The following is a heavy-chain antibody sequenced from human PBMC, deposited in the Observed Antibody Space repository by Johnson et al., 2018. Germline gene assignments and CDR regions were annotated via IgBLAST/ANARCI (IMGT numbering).Heavy chain of an antibody. Sequence: VQLVQSGGGLVQPGRSLRLSCAASGFTFDDYAMHWVRQTPGTGLEWVSSISWNSRSIAYADSGRGRFTISRDSAKNSLSLQMSSLRPEDTALYYCAKDNAGLDAFDIWGQGTMVTVSS. CDR2: ISWNSRSI. CDR3: AKDNAGLDAFDI. J-gene: IGHJ3*02. CDR1: GFTFDDYA. D-gene: IGHD1-14*01. V-gene: IGHV3-9*01.